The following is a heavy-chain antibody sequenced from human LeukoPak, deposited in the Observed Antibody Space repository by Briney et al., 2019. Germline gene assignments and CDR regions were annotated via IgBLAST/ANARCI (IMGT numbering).Heavy chain of an antibody. D-gene: IGHD4-23*01. Sequence: SGPTLVKPTQTLTLTCTFSGFSLSTSGVGVGWIRQPPGKALEWLALIYWNDDKRYSPSLKSRLTITKDTSKNQVVLTMTNMDPVDTATYYCAHSPGDYVGNHYFDYWGQGTLVTVSS. CDR3: AHSPGDYVGNHYFDY. J-gene: IGHJ4*02. V-gene: IGHV2-5*01. CDR2: IYWNDDK. CDR1: GFSLSTSGVG.